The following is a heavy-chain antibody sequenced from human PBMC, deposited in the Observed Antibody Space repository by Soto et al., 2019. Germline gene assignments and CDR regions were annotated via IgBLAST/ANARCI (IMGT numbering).Heavy chain of an antibody. D-gene: IGHD3-10*01. CDR3: ARRYGSAFDI. Sequence: QVQLQESGPGLVKPSETLSLTCTVPGGSISSYYWSWIRQPPGKGLEWIGYIYYRGSTNYNPSLKSRVTISVDTSKNQFSRKLSSVTAADTAVYDCARRYGSAFDIWGQGTMVTVSS. V-gene: IGHV4-59*01. CDR2: IYYRGST. J-gene: IGHJ3*02. CDR1: GGSISSYY.